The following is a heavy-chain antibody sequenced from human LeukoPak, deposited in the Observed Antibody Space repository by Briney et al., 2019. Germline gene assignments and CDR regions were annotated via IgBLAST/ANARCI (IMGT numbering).Heavy chain of an antibody. Sequence: GESLKISCKASGYVFTGYWIGWVRQMPGKGLEWMGIIYPGDSDTRYSPSFQGQVTISADKSISTAYLQWSSLKASDTAMYYCASRDGYNFFDYWGQGTLVTVSS. V-gene: IGHV5-51*01. J-gene: IGHJ4*02. CDR3: ASRDGYNFFDY. D-gene: IGHD5-24*01. CDR2: IYPGDSDT. CDR1: GYVFTGYW.